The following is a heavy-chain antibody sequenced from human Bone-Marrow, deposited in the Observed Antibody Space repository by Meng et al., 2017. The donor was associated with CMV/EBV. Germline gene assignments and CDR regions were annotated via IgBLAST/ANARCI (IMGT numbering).Heavy chain of an antibody. CDR3: ARIAAAGTRGGMDV. V-gene: IGHV4-61*01. Sequence: SETLSLTCTVSGGSVSSGSYYWSWIRQPPGKGLEWIGYIYYSGSTNYNPSLKSRVTISVDTSKNQFSLKLSSVTAADTAVYYCARIAAAGTRGGMDVWGQGTTVTVSS. J-gene: IGHJ6*02. CDR2: IYYSGST. D-gene: IGHD6-13*01. CDR1: GGSVSSGSYY.